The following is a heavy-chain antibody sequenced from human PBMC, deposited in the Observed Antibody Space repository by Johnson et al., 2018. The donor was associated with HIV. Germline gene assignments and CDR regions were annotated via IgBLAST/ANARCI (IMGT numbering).Heavy chain of an antibody. CDR3: ARDRAVAATSGAGAFDI. Sequence: QVQLVESGGGVVQPGRSLRLSCAASGFTFSSMHWDRQAPGKGLEWVAVISYDGSNKYYADSVKGRFTISRDNSKNTLYLQMNSLRAEDTAVYYCARDRAVAATSGAGAFDIWGQGTMVTVSS. V-gene: IGHV3-30-3*01. J-gene: IGHJ3*02. CDR1: GFTFSS. D-gene: IGHD2-15*01. CDR2: ISYDGSNK.